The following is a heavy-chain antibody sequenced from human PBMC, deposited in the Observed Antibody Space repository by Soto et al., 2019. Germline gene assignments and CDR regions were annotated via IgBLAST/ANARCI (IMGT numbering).Heavy chain of an antibody. J-gene: IGHJ6*02. CDR1: GGTVSSCA. CDR2: IIPIFGTA. V-gene: IGHV1-69*01. Sequence: SLQVSCQASGGTVSSCAISWVRQAHGQGLEWMGGIIPIFGTANYAQKFQGRVTITADESTSTAYMELSSLRSEDTAVYYFASGFGVDYYYYGMEGWGQGNTVTVS. CDR3: ASGFGVDYYYYGMEG. D-gene: IGHD3-3*01.